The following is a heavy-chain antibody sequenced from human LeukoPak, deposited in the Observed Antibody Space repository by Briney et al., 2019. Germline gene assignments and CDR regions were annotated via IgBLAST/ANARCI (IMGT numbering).Heavy chain of an antibody. J-gene: IGHJ4*02. V-gene: IGHV4-39*01. CDR2: LYYSGNT. Sequence: SETLSLTCTVSDDFISTSNSYWGWIRQPPGKGLEWIGSLYYSGNTYYNPSLKSRVTISVDTSKNQLSLRLSSVTAADTAVHYCVRHPHYYFDNSARWGQGTLVTVSS. CDR1: DDFISTSNSY. D-gene: IGHD3-22*01. CDR3: VRHPHYYFDNSAR.